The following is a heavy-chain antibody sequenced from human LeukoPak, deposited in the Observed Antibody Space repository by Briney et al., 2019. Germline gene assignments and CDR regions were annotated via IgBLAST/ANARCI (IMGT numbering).Heavy chain of an antibody. J-gene: IGHJ6*02. V-gene: IGHV1-69*02. CDR1: GGTFSSYT. Sequence: EASVKVSCKASGGTFSSYTISWVRQALGQGLEWMGRIIPILGIANYAQKFQGRVTITADKSTSTAYMELSSLRSEDTAVYYCAREPYDSSGYYSLYYYYGMDVWGQGTAVTVSS. CDR3: AREPYDSSGYYSLYYYYGMDV. CDR2: IIPILGIA. D-gene: IGHD3-22*01.